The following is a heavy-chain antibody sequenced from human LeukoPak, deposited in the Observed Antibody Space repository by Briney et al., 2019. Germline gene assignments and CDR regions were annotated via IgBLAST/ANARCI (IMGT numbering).Heavy chain of an antibody. CDR2: IYYSGST. CDR1: GGSISSYY. V-gene: IGHV4-59*01. J-gene: IGHJ4*02. D-gene: IGHD3-10*01. Sequence: SETLSLTCTVSGGSISSYYWSWIRQPPGKGLEWIGYIYYSGSTNYNPSLKSRVTISVDTSKNQFSLKLSSVTAADTAVYYCARRRFYGSGSYYEENWGQGTLVTVSS. CDR3: ARRRFYGSGSYYEEN.